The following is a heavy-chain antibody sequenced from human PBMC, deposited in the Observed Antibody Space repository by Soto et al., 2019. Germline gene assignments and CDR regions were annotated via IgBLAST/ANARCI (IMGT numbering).Heavy chain of an antibody. CDR3: AREGVAPYYYYGMDV. CDR2: ISSYNGDT. D-gene: IGHD5-12*01. Sequence: QVQLVQSGAEVKKPGASVKVSCKASGYTFTRSGISWVRQAPGQGPEWMGWISSYNGDTNYAQTFQGRVTMTTDTSTRTAYMELRNLRSDDTAVYYCAREGVAPYYYYGMDVWGQGTPVTVSS. V-gene: IGHV1-18*01. CDR1: GYTFTRSG. J-gene: IGHJ6*02.